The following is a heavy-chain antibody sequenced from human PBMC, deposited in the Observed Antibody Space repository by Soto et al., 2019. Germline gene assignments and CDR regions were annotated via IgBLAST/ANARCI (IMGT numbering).Heavy chain of an antibody. J-gene: IGHJ6*02. CDR1: GGTFSNYA. Sequence: SVKVSCKASGGTFSNYAISWVRQAPGPGLEWMGGIIPIFGTANYAQKFQGRVTITADESTSTAYMELSSLRSEDTAVYYCARDRRDGYNSYYYYGMDVWGQGTTVTVSS. CDR3: ARDRRDGYNSYYYYGMDV. V-gene: IGHV1-69*13. CDR2: IIPIFGTA. D-gene: IGHD5-12*01.